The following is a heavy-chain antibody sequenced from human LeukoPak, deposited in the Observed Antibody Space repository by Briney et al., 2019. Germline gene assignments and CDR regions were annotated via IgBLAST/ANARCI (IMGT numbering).Heavy chain of an antibody. V-gene: IGHV3-11*05. Sequence: GGSLRLSCAASGFTFSEYDMSWIRQAPGKGLEWVSYISSSSSYTNYADSVEGRFTISRDNAKKSLYLQMDSLRAEDTAVYYCARGSRWFDPWGQGTLVTVSS. CDR2: ISSSSSYT. CDR1: GFTFSEYD. J-gene: IGHJ5*02. CDR3: ARGSRWFDP.